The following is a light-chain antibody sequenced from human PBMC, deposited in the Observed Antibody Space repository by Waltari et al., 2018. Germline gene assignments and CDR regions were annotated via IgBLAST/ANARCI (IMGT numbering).Light chain of an antibody. Sequence: QSVLTQPPSASGTPGQGVTISCSGGASNIGHNLVTCSQQVPGKAPKLLIYRSDRRPAGVPDRFSGSKSGTSASLAIRGLQSEDEADYYCAAWDDSLNGRWVFGGGTKVTVL. CDR1: ASNIGHNL. CDR2: RSD. CDR3: AAWDDSLNGRWV. J-gene: IGLJ3*02. V-gene: IGLV1-44*01.